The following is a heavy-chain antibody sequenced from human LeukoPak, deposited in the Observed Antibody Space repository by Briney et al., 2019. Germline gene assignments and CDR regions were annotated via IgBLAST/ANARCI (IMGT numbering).Heavy chain of an antibody. V-gene: IGHV1-69*13. J-gene: IGHJ4*02. CDR1: GYTFTSYY. Sequence: SVKVSCKASGYTFTSYYMHWVRQAPGQGLEWMGGIIPIFDTANYAQKFQGRVTITADESTSTAYMELSSLRSEDTAVYYCARATRGYSGYDSPPFDYWGQGTLVIVSS. CDR2: IIPIFDTA. CDR3: ARATRGYSGYDSPPFDY. D-gene: IGHD5-12*01.